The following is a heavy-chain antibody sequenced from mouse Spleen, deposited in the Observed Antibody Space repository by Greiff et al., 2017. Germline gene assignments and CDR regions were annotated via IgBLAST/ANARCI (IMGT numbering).Heavy chain of an antibody. V-gene: IGHV14-3*01. Sequence: VQLKQSVAELVRPGASVKLSCTASGFNIKNTYMHWVKQRPEQGLEWIGRIDPANGNTKYAPKFQGKATITADTSSNTAYLQLSSLTSEDTAIYYCANYDYDFYYAMDYWGQGTSVTVSS. CDR2: IDPANGNT. CDR3: ANYDYDFYYAMDY. CDR1: GFNIKNTY. D-gene: IGHD2-4*01. J-gene: IGHJ4*01.